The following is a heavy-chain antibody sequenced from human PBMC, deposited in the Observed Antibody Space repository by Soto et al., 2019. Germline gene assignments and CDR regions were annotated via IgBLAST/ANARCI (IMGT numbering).Heavy chain of an antibody. V-gene: IGHV3-66*01. D-gene: IGHD4-17*01. CDR2: IYSAGSA. CDR3: ARDRATVTKRYFDL. J-gene: IGHJ2*01. Sequence: GGSLRLSCAASGFTVSSYYMSWVRQAPGKGLEWVSVIYSAGSADFADSVRGRFTISRDNSKNTLYLQMNSLRAEDTAVYYCARDRATVTKRYFDLWGRGTLVTVSS. CDR1: GFTVSSYY.